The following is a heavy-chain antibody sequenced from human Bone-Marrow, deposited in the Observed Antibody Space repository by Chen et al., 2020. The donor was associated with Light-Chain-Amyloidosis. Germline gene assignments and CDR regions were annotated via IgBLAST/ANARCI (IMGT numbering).Heavy chain of an antibody. CDR1: GGSISSRSYY. D-gene: IGHD4-17*01. Sequence: QLQLQESGPGLVKPSETLSLTCTVSGGSISSRSYYWGWIRQPPGKGLEWIGSIYYRGSTYYNPSLKSRVTISVDTSKNQFSLKLSSVTAAATAVYYCARAYGDYNNWFDPWGQVTLVTVSS. V-gene: IGHV4-39*01. J-gene: IGHJ5*02. CDR3: ARAYGDYNNWFDP. CDR2: IYYRGST.